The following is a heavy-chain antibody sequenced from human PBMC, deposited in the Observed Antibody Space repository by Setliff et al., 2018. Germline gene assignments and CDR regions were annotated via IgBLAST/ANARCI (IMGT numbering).Heavy chain of an antibody. J-gene: IGHJ3*02. CDR3: ARGRRITMIVVPPGVFDI. Sequence: SETLSLTCAVSGYSISSAYYWGWIRQPPGKGLEWIGSIYHSGSTYYNPSLKSRVTISIDTSKNQFSLRLSSVTATDTAVYYCARGRRITMIVVPPGVFDIWGQGTMVTVSS. D-gene: IGHD3-22*01. CDR1: GYSISSAYY. V-gene: IGHV4-38-2*01. CDR2: IYHSGST.